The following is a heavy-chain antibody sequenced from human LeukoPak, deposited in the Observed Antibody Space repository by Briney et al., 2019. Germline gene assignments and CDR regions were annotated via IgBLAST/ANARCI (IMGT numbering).Heavy chain of an antibody. J-gene: IGHJ4*02. CDR2: ISGSGGST. Sequence: GGSLRLSCATSGFTFSDYYMSWIREAPGKALEWVSAISGSGGSTYYADSVKGRFTISRDSSKNTLFLQMNRLRPEDAAVYYCAKAPVTTCRGAFCYPFDYWGLGTLVTVSS. V-gene: IGHV3-23*01. CDR3: AKAPVTTCRGAFCYPFDY. CDR1: GFTFSDYY. D-gene: IGHD2-15*01.